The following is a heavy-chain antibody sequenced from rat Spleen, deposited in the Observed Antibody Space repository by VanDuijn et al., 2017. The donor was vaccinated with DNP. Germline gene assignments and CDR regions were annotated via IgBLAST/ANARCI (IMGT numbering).Heavy chain of an antibody. J-gene: IGHJ1*01. Sequence: QVQLRESGPGLVQPSQTLSLTCTVSGFSLTSYHVHWVRQPPGKGLEWVGAVWSGGSIDYNATLKSRLSISRDITKSQVFLKVNRLRPEDTAVYSCARFPPGYFSYRDWYFDFWGPGIMVTVSS. D-gene: IGHD1-3*01. CDR3: ARFPPGYFSYRDWYFDF. CDR2: VWSGGSI. V-gene: IGHV2-1*01. CDR1: GFSLTSYH.